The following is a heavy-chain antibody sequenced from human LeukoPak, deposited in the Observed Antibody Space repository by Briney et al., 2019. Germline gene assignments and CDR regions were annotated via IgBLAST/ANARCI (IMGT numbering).Heavy chain of an antibody. D-gene: IGHD3-10*01. Sequence: SETLSLTCTVSGGSISSGSCYWSWIRQPAGKGLEWIGRIYTSGSTNYNPSLKRRVTLSVDTSKNQFRRNLCSGTAADTAVYYCAKHYMGSSYNRAVDYWGEGALVTVSS. J-gene: IGHJ4*02. V-gene: IGHV4-61*02. CDR1: GGSISSGSCY. CDR2: IYTSGST. CDR3: AKHYMGSSYNRAVDY.